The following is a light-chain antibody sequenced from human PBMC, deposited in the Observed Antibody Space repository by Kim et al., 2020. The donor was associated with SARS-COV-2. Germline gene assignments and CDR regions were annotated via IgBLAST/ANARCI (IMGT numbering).Light chain of an antibody. CDR1: QDISTF. Sequence: DIQMTQSPSSLSASVGDRVTITCRTSQDISTFLAWFQQKPGRAPKSLIYGASRLQSGVPSRFSGSGSGTDFTLTISSLQPEDFGTYYCQQYRTFPITFGQWTRLEIK. V-gene: IGKV1-16*01. CDR2: GAS. CDR3: QQYRTFPIT. J-gene: IGKJ5*01.